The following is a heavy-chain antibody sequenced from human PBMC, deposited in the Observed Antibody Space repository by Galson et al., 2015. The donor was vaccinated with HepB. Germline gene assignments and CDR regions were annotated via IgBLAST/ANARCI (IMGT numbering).Heavy chain of an antibody. CDR2: ISAYNGNT. CDR3: ARGTTTVTTWSDY. J-gene: IGHJ4*02. V-gene: IGHV1-18*01. D-gene: IGHD4-17*01. CDR1: GGTFSSYA. Sequence: SVKVSCKASGGTFSSYAISWVRQAPGQGLEWMGRISAYNGNTNYAQKLQGRVTMTTDTSTSTAYMELRSLRSDDTAVYYCARGTTTVTTWSDYWGQGTLVTVSS.